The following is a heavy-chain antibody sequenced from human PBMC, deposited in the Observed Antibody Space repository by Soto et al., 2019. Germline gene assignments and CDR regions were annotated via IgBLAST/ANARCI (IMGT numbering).Heavy chain of an antibody. D-gene: IGHD2-2*01. CDR1: KDNLNNYL. V-gene: IGHV5-10-1*01. Sequence: PGESLKISCKLSKDNLNNYLIACVRQVPCKGLEWMVRIDPSDSQTIYSPSFQGHVTISADKYSSTAYLQWSSLKASDTAMYHCARQDPDTVVVPVAPYDDFDIWGNGTLVTVAS. CDR3: ARQDPDTVVVPVAPYDDFDI. J-gene: IGHJ3*02. CDR2: IDPSDSQT.